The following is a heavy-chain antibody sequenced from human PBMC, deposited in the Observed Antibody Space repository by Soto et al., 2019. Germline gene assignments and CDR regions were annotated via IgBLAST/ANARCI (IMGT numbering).Heavy chain of an antibody. CDR1: GFSFSSYA. CDR2: ISGSDDST. CDR3: AKDRERDAWYEDY. V-gene: IGHV3-23*01. J-gene: IGHJ4*02. D-gene: IGHD6-13*01. Sequence: GGSLRLSCVASGFSFSSYAMSWVRQAPGKGLEWVSVISGSDDSTYYADSVKGRFTISRDNSKNTLYLQMNSLRAEATAVYYCAKDRERDAWYEDYWGQGTLVTVSS.